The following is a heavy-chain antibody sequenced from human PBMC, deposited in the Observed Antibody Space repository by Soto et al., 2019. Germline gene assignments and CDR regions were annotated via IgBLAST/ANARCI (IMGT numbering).Heavy chain of an antibody. CDR2: ISAYNGKT. CDR1: GYTFTSYG. V-gene: IGHV1-18*01. D-gene: IGHD5-12*01. Sequence: QVQLVQSGGEVKKPGASVKLSCTASGYTFTSYGISWVRQAPGQGLEWMGWISAYNGKTNYAQNVQGRVTMTTDTSTRTAYMDLRSLGSDDTAVYYCARGGDVNYYHGMDVWGHGTTVTVSS. CDR3: ARGGDVNYYHGMDV. J-gene: IGHJ6*02.